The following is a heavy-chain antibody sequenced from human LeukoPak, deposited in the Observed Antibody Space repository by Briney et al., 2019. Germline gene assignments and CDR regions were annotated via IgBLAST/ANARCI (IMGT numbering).Heavy chain of an antibody. V-gene: IGHV3-30*04. CDR3: ARGSPDSSGYRTFFDY. CDR1: GFTFSSYA. CDR2: ISYDGSNE. Sequence: PGRSLRLSCVASGFTFSSYAMHWVRQAPGKGLEWVAVISYDGSNEYYADSVKGRFTISRDNPKNTLYLQMSSLRVEDTAVYYCARGSPDSSGYRTFFDYWGQGTLVTVSS. D-gene: IGHD3-22*01. J-gene: IGHJ4*02.